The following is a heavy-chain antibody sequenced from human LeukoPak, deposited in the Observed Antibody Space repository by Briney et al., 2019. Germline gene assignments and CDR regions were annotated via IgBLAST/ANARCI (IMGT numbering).Heavy chain of an antibody. J-gene: IGHJ4*02. V-gene: IGHV3-21*01. D-gene: IGHD5-12*01. CDR3: ARDSMVATGDY. Sequence: GGSLRLSCAASGFTFSSYSMNWVRQAPGKGLEWVSSISSSSSYIYYADSVKDRFTISRDNAKNSLYLQMNSLRAEDTAVYYCARDSMVATGDYWGQGTLVTVSS. CDR2: ISSSSSYI. CDR1: GFTFSSYS.